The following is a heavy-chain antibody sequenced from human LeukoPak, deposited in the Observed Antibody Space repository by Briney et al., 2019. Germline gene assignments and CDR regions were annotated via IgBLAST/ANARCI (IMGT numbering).Heavy chain of an antibody. CDR1: GYTFTSYD. CDR2: MNPNSGNT. Sequence: ASVKVSCKASGYTFTSYDINWVRLATGQGLEWMGWMNPNSGNTGYAQKFQGRVTITRNTSISTAYMELSSLRSEDTAVYYCARYGSGSSDVDYWGQGTLVTVSS. J-gene: IGHJ4*02. V-gene: IGHV1-8*03. D-gene: IGHD3-10*01. CDR3: ARYGSGSSDVDY.